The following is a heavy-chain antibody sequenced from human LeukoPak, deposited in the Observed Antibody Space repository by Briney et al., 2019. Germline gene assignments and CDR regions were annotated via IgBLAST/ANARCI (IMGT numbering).Heavy chain of an antibody. CDR2: ISGSGGRT. Sequence: GGSLRLSCAASGFTFSSYAMSWVRQAPGKGLEWVSGISGSGGRTYHADSVKGRFTISRDNSKNTLYLQMNSLRAEDTAVYYCAKTAPHCSSTSCSFEYWGQGTLVTVSS. V-gene: IGHV3-23*01. CDR3: AKTAPHCSSTSCSFEY. CDR1: GFTFSSYA. D-gene: IGHD2-2*01. J-gene: IGHJ4*02.